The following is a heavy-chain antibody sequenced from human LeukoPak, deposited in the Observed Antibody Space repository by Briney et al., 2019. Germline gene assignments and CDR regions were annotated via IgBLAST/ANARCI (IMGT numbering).Heavy chain of an antibody. CDR2: IYYSGST. CDR3: ARLRSTIRAALWGLGYDY. D-gene: IGHD6-6*01. V-gene: IGHV4-38-2*02. CDR1: GYSISSGYY. J-gene: IGHJ4*02. Sequence: SETLSLTCTVSGYSISSGYYWGWIRQPPGKGLEWIGSIYYSGSTYYNPSLKSRVTISVDTSKNQFSLKLSSVTAADTAVYYCARLRSTIRAALWGLGYDYWGQGTLVTVSS.